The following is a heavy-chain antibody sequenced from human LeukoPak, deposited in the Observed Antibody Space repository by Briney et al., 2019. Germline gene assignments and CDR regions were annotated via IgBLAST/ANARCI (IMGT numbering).Heavy chain of an antibody. V-gene: IGHV1-2*02. CDR2: INPNSGGT. CDR1: GYTFTGYY. J-gene: IGHJ5*02. D-gene: IGHD6-19*01. CDR3: ARDPTRGAVADNWFDP. Sequence: ASVKVSCKASGYTFTGYYMHWVRQAPGQGLEWMGWINPNSGGTNYAQKFQGRVTMTRDTSISTAYMELSRLRPDDTAVYYCARDPTRGAVADNWFDPWGQGTLVTVSS.